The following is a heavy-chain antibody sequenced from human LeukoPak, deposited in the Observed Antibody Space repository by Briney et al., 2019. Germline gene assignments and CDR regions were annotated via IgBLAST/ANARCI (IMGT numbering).Heavy chain of an antibody. CDR2: IYYRGNT. CDR1: GGSISSISYY. CDR3: ARRYYGHFDY. Sequence: PSETLSLTCTVSGGSISSISYYWGWIRQPPGKGLEWIGSIYYRGNTYKNPSLESRVTMSVDTSKNQFSLKLSSVTAADTAVYYCARRYYGHFDYWGQGTLVTVSS. J-gene: IGHJ4*02. V-gene: IGHV4-39*01. D-gene: IGHD2/OR15-2a*01.